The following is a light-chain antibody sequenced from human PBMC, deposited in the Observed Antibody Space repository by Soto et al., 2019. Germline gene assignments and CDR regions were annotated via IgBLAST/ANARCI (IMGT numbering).Light chain of an antibody. CDR2: LGS. CDR3: MQALQTPIT. V-gene: IGKV2-28*01. J-gene: IGKJ5*01. CDR1: QSLLHTNGKKY. Sequence: DIVMTQSPLSLPVTPGEPASISCRSSQSLLHTNGKKYMDWYLQKPGQSPQLLIYLGSNRASGVPDRFRGSGSGTDFSLKISRVEDEDVAVYYCMQALQTPITFGQGTRLEIK.